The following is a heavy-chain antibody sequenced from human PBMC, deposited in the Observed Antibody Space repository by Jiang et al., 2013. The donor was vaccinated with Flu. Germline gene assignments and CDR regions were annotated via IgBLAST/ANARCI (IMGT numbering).Heavy chain of an antibody. J-gene: IGHJ5*02. CDR1: GGSFSGYY. Sequence: LLKPSETLSLTCAVYGGSFSGYYWSWIRQPPGKGLEWIGEINHSGSTNYNPSLKSRVTISVDTSKNQFSLKLSSVTAADTAVYYCARSQDYGDYRGGWFDPWGQGTLVTVSS. V-gene: IGHV4-34*01. CDR3: ARSQDYGDYRGGWFDP. CDR2: INHSGST. D-gene: IGHD4-17*01.